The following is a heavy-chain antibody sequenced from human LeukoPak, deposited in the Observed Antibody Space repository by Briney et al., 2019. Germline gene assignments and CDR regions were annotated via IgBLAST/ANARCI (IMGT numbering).Heavy chain of an antibody. Sequence: GRSLRLSCAASGFTFSSYAMHWARQAPGKGLEWVAVISYDGSNKYYADSVKGRFTISRDNSKNTLYLQMNSLRAEDTAVYYCAREYYDILTGYTDDAFDIWGQGTMVTVSS. D-gene: IGHD3-9*01. V-gene: IGHV3-30*04. CDR3: AREYYDILTGYTDDAFDI. J-gene: IGHJ3*02. CDR2: ISYDGSNK. CDR1: GFTFSSYA.